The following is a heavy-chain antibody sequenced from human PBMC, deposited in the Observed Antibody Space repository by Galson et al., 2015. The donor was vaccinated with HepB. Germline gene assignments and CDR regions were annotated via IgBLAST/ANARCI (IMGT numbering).Heavy chain of an antibody. CDR2: ISSSSSYT. J-gene: IGHJ4*02. D-gene: IGHD2-15*01. CDR3: AREYCSGGSCFLDY. Sequence: SLRLSCAASGFTFGDYYMSWIRQAPGKGLEWVSYISSSSSYTNYADSVKGRFTISRDNAKNSLYLQMNSLRAEDTAVYYCAREYCSGGSCFLDYWGQGTLVTVSS. V-gene: IGHV3-11*06. CDR1: GFTFGDYY.